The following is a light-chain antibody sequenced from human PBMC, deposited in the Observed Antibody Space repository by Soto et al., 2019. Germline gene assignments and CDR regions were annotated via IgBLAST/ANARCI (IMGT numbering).Light chain of an antibody. Sequence: EIVMTQSPATLSVSPGERATLSCRASQSVSSNLAWYQHKPGQAPRPLIYAVSTRATGIPARFSGSGSGTEFTLSISRLQSEDSAVYYCQQYHYRAPVTFGGGTKVDIK. CDR3: QQYHYRAPVT. CDR2: AVS. J-gene: IGKJ4*01. CDR1: QSVSSN. V-gene: IGKV3-15*01.